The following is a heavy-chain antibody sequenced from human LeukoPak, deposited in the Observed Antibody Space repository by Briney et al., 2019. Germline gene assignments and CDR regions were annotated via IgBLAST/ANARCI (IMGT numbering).Heavy chain of an antibody. Sequence: SETLSLTCAVYGGSFSGYYWSWIRQPPGKGLEWIGEINHSGSINYNPSLKSRVTISVDTSKNQFSLKLSSVTAADTAVYYCARLMDTAMVPWYFDLWGRGTLVTVSS. J-gene: IGHJ2*01. CDR2: INHSGSI. V-gene: IGHV4-34*01. CDR1: GGSFSGYY. CDR3: ARLMDTAMVPWYFDL. D-gene: IGHD5-18*01.